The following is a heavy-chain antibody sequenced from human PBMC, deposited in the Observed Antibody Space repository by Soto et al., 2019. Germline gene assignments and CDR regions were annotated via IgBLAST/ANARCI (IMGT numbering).Heavy chain of an antibody. CDR3: ARDQYGSGSYFASYYYYGMDV. V-gene: IGHV3-64*01. D-gene: IGHD3-10*01. Sequence: EVQLVESGGGLVQPGGSLRLSCAASGFTFSSYAMHWVRQAPGKGLEYVSAISSNGGSTYYANSVKGRFTISRDNSNNTLYLQMGSLRDEDMAVYYCARDQYGSGSYFASYYYYGMDVWGQGTTVTVSS. J-gene: IGHJ6*02. CDR1: GFTFSSYA. CDR2: ISSNGGST.